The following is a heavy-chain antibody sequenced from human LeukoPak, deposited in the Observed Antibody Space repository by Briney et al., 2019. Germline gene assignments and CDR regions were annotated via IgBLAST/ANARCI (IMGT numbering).Heavy chain of an antibody. J-gene: IGHJ4*02. CDR1: GGTFSSYA. CDR3: AREARREGDYDAFDY. CDR2: IIPIFGTA. D-gene: IGHD4/OR15-4a*01. V-gene: IGHV1-69*13. Sequence: GASVKVSCKASGGTFSSYAISWVRQAPGQGLEWMGGIIPIFGTANYAQKFQGRVTITADESTSTAYMELSSLRSEDTAVYYCAREARREGDYDAFDYWGQGTLVTVSS.